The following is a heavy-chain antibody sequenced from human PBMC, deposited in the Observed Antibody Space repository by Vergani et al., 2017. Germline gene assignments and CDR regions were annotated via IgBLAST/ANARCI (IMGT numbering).Heavy chain of an antibody. V-gene: IGHV1-18*01. D-gene: IGHD4-23*01. CDR3: ARVLVVTPEYYYYYYMDV. Sequence: QVQLVQSGAEVKKPGASVKVSCKASGYTFTSYGISWVRQAPGQGLEWMGWISAYNGNTNYAQKLQGRVTMTTDTSTSTAYMELMSLRSDDTAVYYCARVLVVTPEYYYYYYMDVWGKGTTVTVSS. CDR2: ISAYNGNT. CDR1: GYTFTSYG. J-gene: IGHJ6*03.